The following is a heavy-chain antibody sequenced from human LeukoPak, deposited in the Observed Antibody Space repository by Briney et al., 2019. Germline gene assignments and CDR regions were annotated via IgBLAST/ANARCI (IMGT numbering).Heavy chain of an antibody. CDR2: VDPEDGET. V-gene: IGHV1-69-2*01. Sequence: ASVKISCKVSGYTFTDYYMHWVQQAPGKGLEWMGLVDPEDGETIYAEKFQGRVTITADTSTDTAYMELSSLGSEDTAVYYCATVRGIVVGGAFDIWGQGTMVTVSS. D-gene: IGHD2-15*01. J-gene: IGHJ3*02. CDR3: ATVRGIVVGGAFDI. CDR1: GYTFTDYY.